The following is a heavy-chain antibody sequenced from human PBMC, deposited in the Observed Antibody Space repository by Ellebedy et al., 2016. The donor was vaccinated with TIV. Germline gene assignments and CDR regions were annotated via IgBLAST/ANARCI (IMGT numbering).Heavy chain of an antibody. Sequence: AASVKVSCKASGYTFTSYYMHWVRQAPGQGLEWMGIINPSGGSTTYAQKLQGRVTMTRDTSTSIVYMELSSLRSEDTAVYYCARARSSGWLHTPDYWGQGTLVTVSS. CDR3: ARARSSGWLHTPDY. D-gene: IGHD6-19*01. CDR2: INPSGGST. J-gene: IGHJ4*02. V-gene: IGHV1-46*04. CDR1: GYTFTSYY.